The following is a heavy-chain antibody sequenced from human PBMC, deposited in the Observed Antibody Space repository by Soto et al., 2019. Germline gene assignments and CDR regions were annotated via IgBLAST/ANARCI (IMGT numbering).Heavy chain of an antibody. Sequence: GGSLRLSCAASGFTFSSYSMNWVRQAPGKGLEWVSYISSSSSTIYYVNSVKGRFTISRDNAKNSLYLQMNSLRAEDTAVYYCARVGYCSSTSCYDGSGNLDYWGQGTLVTVSS. CDR1: GFTFSSYS. D-gene: IGHD2-2*03. V-gene: IGHV3-48*01. CDR3: ARVGYCSSTSCYDGSGNLDY. CDR2: ISSSSSTI. J-gene: IGHJ4*02.